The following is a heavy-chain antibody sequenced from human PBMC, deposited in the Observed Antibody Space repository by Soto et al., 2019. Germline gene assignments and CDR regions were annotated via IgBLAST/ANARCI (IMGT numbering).Heavy chain of an antibody. V-gene: IGHV4-31*03. Sequence: QVQLQESGPGLVKPSQTLSLTCTVSGGSITSSGYYWSWIRQHPGEGLEWIGFTSNSGSTSYNPSXRXXVTILVVTSWNRFSLTLRSGFAGESAVYYCARGGGSTKVDYWGQGTLVTVSP. J-gene: IGHJ4*02. CDR1: GGSITSSGYY. D-gene: IGHD2-2*01. CDR2: TSNSGST. CDR3: ARGGGSTKVDY.